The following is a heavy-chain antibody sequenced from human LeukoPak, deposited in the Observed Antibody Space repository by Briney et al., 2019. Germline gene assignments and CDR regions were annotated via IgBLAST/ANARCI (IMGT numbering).Heavy chain of an antibody. CDR2: IYPGDSDT. V-gene: IGHV5-51*01. Sequence: GESLKISCKGSGYRFTSKWIGWVRQMPGKGLEWMGIIYPGDSDTRYSPSFQGQVTMSADKSISTAYLQWSSLKASDTAMYYCARHVDSYHAPYDYWGQGTLVTVSS. D-gene: IGHD5-18*01. CDR1: GYRFTSKW. J-gene: IGHJ4*02. CDR3: ARHVDSYHAPYDY.